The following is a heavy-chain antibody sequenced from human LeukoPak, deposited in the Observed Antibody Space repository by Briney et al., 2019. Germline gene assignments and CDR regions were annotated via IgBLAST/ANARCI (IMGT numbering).Heavy chain of an antibody. CDR1: LGSITVGDYY. J-gene: IGHJ4*02. Sequence: SETLSLTCTLSLGSITVGDYYSSWIRQPPGKGLEWIGYIYYSENTYYNPSLKSRVTISADTSKNQFSLKLSSVTAADTGVYYGARDDHGDLDYWGQGTLVTVSS. CDR2: IYYSENT. CDR3: ARDDHGDLDY. V-gene: IGHV4-30-4*01.